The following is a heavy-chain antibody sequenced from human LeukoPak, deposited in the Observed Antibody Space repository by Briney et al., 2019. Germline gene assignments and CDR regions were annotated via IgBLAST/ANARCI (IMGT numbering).Heavy chain of an antibody. CDR3: ARVGIAAAGYYYYYYMDV. J-gene: IGHJ6*03. Sequence: ASVKVSCKASGYTFTSYGISWVRQAPGQGLEWMGWISAYNGNTNYAQKLQGRVTMTRDMSTSTVYMELSSLRSEDTAVYYCARVGIAAAGYYYYYYMDVWGKGTTVTVSS. D-gene: IGHD6-13*01. V-gene: IGHV1-18*01. CDR1: GYTFTSYG. CDR2: ISAYNGNT.